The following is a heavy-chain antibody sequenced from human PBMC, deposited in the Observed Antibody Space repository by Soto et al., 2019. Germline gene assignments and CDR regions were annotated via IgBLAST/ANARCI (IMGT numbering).Heavy chain of an antibody. V-gene: IGHV3-48*01. CDR2: ISSSSSTI. D-gene: IGHD5-18*01. CDR1: GFTFSSYS. J-gene: IGHJ4*02. CDR3: ARDSGYSYGPLDY. Sequence: PGGSLRLSCAASGFTFSSYSMNWVRQAPGKGPEWVSYISSSSSTIYYADSVKGRFTISRDNAKNSLYLQMNSLRAEDTAVYYCARDSGYSYGPLDYWGQGTLVTVSS.